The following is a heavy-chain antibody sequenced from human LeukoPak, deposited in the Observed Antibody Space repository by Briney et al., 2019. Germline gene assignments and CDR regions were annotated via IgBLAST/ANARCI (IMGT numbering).Heavy chain of an antibody. V-gene: IGHV1-3*01. CDR2: INAGNGNT. CDR1: RYTFTSYA. CDR3: ARVAIWFGELLLFDY. Sequence: ASVKVSCKASRYTFTSYAMHWVRQAPGQRLEWMGWINAGNGNTKYSQKFQGRVTITRDTSASTAYMELSSMRSEDTAVYYCARVAIWFGELLLFDYWGQGTLVTVSS. D-gene: IGHD3-10*01. J-gene: IGHJ4*02.